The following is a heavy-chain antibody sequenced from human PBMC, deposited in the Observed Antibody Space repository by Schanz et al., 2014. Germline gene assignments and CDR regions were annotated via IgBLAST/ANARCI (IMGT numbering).Heavy chain of an antibody. CDR2: INWNGGST. J-gene: IGHJ4*02. Sequence: AQLVESGGGLVQPGGSLRLSCAASGFGFDDYAMSWVRQAPGKGLEWVSGINWNGGSTGYADSVKGRFTISRDNAKNSLFLPMNSLSAEDTAVYYCAKVAPAATYLDSWGLGTLVTVSS. V-gene: IGHV3-20*04. D-gene: IGHD2-2*01. CDR3: AKVAPAATYLDS. CDR1: GFGFDDYA.